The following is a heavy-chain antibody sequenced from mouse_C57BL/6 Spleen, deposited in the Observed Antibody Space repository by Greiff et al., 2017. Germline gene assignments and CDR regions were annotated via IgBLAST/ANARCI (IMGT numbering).Heavy chain of an antibody. D-gene: IGHD1-1*01. J-gene: IGHJ1*03. Sequence: VQLQQPGAELVMPGASVKLSCKASGYTFTSYWMHWVKQRPGQGLEWIGEIDPSDSYTNYNQKFKGKSTLTVDKSSSTAYMQLSSLTSEDSAVYYCARDYGSSERYFDVWGTGTTVTVSS. CDR3: ARDYGSSERYFDV. V-gene: IGHV1-69*01. CDR2: IDPSDSYT. CDR1: GYTFTSYW.